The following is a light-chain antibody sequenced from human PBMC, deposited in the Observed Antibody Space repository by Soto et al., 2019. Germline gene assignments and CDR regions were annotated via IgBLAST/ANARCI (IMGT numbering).Light chain of an antibody. J-gene: IGLJ2*01. CDR3: SSYTSKSSLI. Sequence: QSALTQPASVSGSPGQSITISCAGTMRDVGAYNLVSWYQQHPGRAPQLIIFEVRNRPSGISFRFSGSKSGNTASLTISGLQAEDEADYYCSSYTSKSSLIFGGGTKLTVL. CDR2: EVR. V-gene: IGLV2-14*01. CDR1: MRDVGAYNL.